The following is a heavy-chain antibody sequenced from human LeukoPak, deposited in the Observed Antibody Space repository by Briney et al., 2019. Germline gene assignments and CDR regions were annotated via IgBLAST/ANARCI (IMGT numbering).Heavy chain of an antibody. CDR3: ASAGYSSSWYYFDY. Sequence: GGSLRLSCAASGFTFSNYGMHWVRQAPGKGLEWVTFVSYDGSNKYYADSVKGRFTISRDNSKKTLYLQMNSLRAEDTAVYYCASAGYSSSWYYFDYWGQGTLVTVSS. CDR2: VSYDGSNK. V-gene: IGHV3-30*03. J-gene: IGHJ4*02. D-gene: IGHD6-13*01. CDR1: GFTFSNYG.